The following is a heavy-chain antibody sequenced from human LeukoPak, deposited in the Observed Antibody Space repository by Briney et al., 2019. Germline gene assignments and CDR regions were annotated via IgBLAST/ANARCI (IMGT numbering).Heavy chain of an antibody. CDR1: GFTFSGSA. D-gene: IGHD2-21*02. Sequence: GGSLRLSCVASGFTFSGSAIHWVRQASGKGLEWVGRIRSKANSYATIYAASVNGRFTISRDDSKNTAYLQMNSLKTDDTAVYYCRGVTPMDAFDIWGQGTLVTVSS. V-gene: IGHV3-73*01. J-gene: IGHJ3*02. CDR2: IRSKANSYAT. CDR3: RGVTPMDAFDI.